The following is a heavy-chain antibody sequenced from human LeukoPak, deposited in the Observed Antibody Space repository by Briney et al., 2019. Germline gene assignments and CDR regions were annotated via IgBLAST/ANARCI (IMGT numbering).Heavy chain of an antibody. CDR2: ISSSSSYT. CDR1: GFTFSDYY. D-gene: IGHD6-25*01. J-gene: IGHJ5*02. Sequence: PGGSLGLSCAASGFTFSDYYMSWIRQAPGKGLEWVSYISSSSSYTNYADSVKGRFTISRDNAKNSLYLQMNSLRAEDTAVYYCARVGLYSSGAFDPGGKGPLVTVSS. V-gene: IGHV3-11*06. CDR3: ARVGLYSSGAFDP.